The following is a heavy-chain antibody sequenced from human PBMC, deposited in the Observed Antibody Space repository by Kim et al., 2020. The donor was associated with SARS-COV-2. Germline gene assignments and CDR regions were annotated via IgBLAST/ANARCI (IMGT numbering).Heavy chain of an antibody. J-gene: IGHJ6*02. Sequence: GGSLRLSCVASGFTFSDHFMDWVRQAPGKGLEWVGRNRNKAKGYTSEYAASVKGRFTILRDESKNSLYLQMNSLQTEDTAVYYCARDNYGYCRDVDCYQGMDVWGQGTTVTVSS. CDR3: ARDNYGYCRDVDCYQGMDV. D-gene: IGHD2-15*01. CDR1: GFTFSDHF. V-gene: IGHV3-72*01. CDR2: NRNKAKGYTS.